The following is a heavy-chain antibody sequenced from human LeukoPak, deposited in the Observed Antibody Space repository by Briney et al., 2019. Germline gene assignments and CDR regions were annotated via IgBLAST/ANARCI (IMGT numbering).Heavy chain of an antibody. D-gene: IGHD6-19*01. CDR2: ITGSGDNT. CDR3: AKRGPAGAGKSPDYFEY. V-gene: IGHV3-23*01. Sequence: GGSLRLSCAASGFTFRSYVMSWVRQAPGKGVEWVSAITGSGDNTYYADSVKGRFTISRDNSKNTLYLQMNSLRAEDTAVYYCAKRGPAGAGKSPDYFEYWGQGTLVTVSS. J-gene: IGHJ4*02. CDR1: GFTFRSYV.